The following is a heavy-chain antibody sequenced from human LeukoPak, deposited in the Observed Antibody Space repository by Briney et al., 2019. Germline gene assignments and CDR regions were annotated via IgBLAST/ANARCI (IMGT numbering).Heavy chain of an antibody. D-gene: IGHD3-22*01. CDR2: ISSSSSYI. CDR1: GFTFSSYS. Sequence: GGSLRLSCAASGFTFSSYSVNWVRQAPGKGLEWVSSISSSSSYIYYADSVKGRFTISRDNAKNSLYLQMNSLRAEDTAVYYCARDRRSGGMWDYWGQGTLVTVSS. CDR3: ARDRRSGGMWDY. J-gene: IGHJ4*02. V-gene: IGHV3-21*01.